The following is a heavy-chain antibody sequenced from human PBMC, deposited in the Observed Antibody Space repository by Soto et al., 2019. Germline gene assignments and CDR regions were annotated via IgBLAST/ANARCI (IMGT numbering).Heavy chain of an antibody. J-gene: IGHJ4*02. CDR1: GFSLTTAGVG. D-gene: IGHD3-10*01. CDR2: IYWDDDE. V-gene: IGHV2-5*02. Sequence: QINLKESGPTLVKPTQTLTLTCSFSGFSLTTAGVGVGWVRQSPGEALEGLALIYWDDDERYSPSLKTRLTITKDTSKNQVVLNMINMAPVDTATYYCAHSRNLITEDAQVGDFDYWGQGTLVTVSS. CDR3: AHSRNLITEDAQVGDFDY.